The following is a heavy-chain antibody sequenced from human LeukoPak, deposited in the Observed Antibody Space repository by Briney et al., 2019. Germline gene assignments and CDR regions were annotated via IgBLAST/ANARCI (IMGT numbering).Heavy chain of an antibody. CDR1: GGSISSGSYY. Sequence: PSETLSLTCTVSGGSISSGSYYWSWIRQPAGKGLEWIGRIYTSGSTNYNPSLKSRVTISVDTSKNQFSLKLSSVTAADTAVYYCARWGATRGIDYWGQGTLVTVSS. D-gene: IGHD1-26*01. V-gene: IGHV4-61*02. J-gene: IGHJ4*02. CDR2: IYTSGST. CDR3: ARWGATRGIDY.